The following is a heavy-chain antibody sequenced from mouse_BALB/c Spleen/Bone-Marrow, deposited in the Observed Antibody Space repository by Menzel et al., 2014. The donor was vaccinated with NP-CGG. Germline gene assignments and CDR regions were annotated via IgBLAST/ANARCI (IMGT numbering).Heavy chain of an antibody. D-gene: IGHD2-14*01. V-gene: IGHV1-87*01. J-gene: IGHJ4*01. CDR3: ARDYRYYAMDY. CDR2: IYPGDGDT. Sequence: VQPQQSGAELARPGASVKLSCKASGYTFTSYWMQWVKQRPGQGLEWIGAIYPGDGDTRYTQKFKGKATLTADKSSSTAYMQLSSLASEDSAVYYCARDYRYYAMDYWGQGTSVTVSS. CDR1: GYTFTSYW.